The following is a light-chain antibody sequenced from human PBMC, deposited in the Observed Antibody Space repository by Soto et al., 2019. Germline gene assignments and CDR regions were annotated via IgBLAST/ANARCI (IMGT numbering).Light chain of an antibody. V-gene: IGLV2-14*01. CDR1: SSDIGGYNF. J-gene: IGLJ1*01. CDR3: YSYTSSSTSV. CDR2: EVS. Sequence: QSALTQPASVSGSPGQSITISCTGTSSDIGGYNFVSWYQRHPGKAPKLMIFEVSNRPSGVSNRFSGSKSGNTASLTISGLQPEEEADYFCYSYTSSSTSVFGTGTKLTVL.